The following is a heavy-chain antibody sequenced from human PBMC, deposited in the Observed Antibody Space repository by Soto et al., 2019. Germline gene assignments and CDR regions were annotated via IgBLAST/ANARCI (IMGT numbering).Heavy chain of an antibody. D-gene: IGHD2-2*01. V-gene: IGHV3-48*02. CDR3: ARDDIVVVPAAPPGGMDV. CDR2: ISSSSSTI. Sequence: SGGSLRLSCAASGFTFSSYSMNWVRQAPGKGLERVSYISSSSSTIYYADSVKGRFTISRDNAKNSLYLQMNSLRDEDTAVYYCARDDIVVVPAAPPGGMDVWGQGTTVTVSS. J-gene: IGHJ6*02. CDR1: GFTFSSYS.